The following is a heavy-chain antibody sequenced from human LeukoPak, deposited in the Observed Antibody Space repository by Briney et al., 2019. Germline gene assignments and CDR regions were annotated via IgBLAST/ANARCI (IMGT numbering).Heavy chain of an antibody. D-gene: IGHD3-9*01. CDR1: GGSISSSNW. Sequence: SETLSLTCAVSGGSISSSNWWSWVRQPPGKGLEWIGEIYHSGSTNYNPSLKSRLTISVDKSKHQFSLKLSSVPAADTAVYYCARRGDYDILTGCFDYWGQGTLVTVSS. CDR3: ARRGDYDILTGCFDY. J-gene: IGHJ4*02. V-gene: IGHV4-4*02. CDR2: IYHSGST.